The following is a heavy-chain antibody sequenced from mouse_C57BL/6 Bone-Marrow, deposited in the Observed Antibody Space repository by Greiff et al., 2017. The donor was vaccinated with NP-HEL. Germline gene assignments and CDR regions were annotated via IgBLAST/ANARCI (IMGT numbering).Heavy chain of an antibody. CDR3: ARHYYGEGNYFDY. CDR2: ISSGSSTI. Sequence: EVKLMESGGGLVKPGGSLKLSCAASGFTFSDYGMHWVRQAPEKGLEWVAYISSGSSTIYYADTVKGRFTISRDNAKNTLFLQMTSLRSEDTAMYYCARHYYGEGNYFDYWGQGTTLTVSS. V-gene: IGHV5-17*01. D-gene: IGHD1-1*01. CDR1: GFTFSDYG. J-gene: IGHJ2*01.